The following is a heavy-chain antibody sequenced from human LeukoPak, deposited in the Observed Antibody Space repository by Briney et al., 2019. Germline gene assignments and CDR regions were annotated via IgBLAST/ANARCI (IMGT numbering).Heavy chain of an antibody. CDR2: IKQDGSEK. CDR3: ARDSDFWSGYYFDY. V-gene: IGHV3-7*01. D-gene: IGHD3-3*01. CDR1: GFTFSSYA. J-gene: IGHJ4*02. Sequence: GGSLRLSCAASGFTFSSYAMSWVRQAPGKGLEWVANIKQDGSEKYYVDSVKGRFTISRDNAKNSLYLQMNSLRAEDTAVYYCARDSDFWSGYYFDYWGQGTLVTVSS.